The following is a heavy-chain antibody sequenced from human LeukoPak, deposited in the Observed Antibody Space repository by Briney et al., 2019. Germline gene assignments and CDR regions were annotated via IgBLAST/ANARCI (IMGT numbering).Heavy chain of an antibody. D-gene: IGHD3-22*01. V-gene: IGHV4-38-2*02. CDR1: GYSISSGYY. CDR2: IYHSGST. J-gene: IGHJ4*02. Sequence: SETLSLTCSVSGYSISSGYYWGWIRQFPGKGLEWIGSIYHSGSTYYTPSLKSRVTISVDTSKNQFSLKLSSVTAADTAVYYCATYDYNGSGFSLRHWWGQGTLVTVSS. CDR3: ATYDYNGSGFSLRHW.